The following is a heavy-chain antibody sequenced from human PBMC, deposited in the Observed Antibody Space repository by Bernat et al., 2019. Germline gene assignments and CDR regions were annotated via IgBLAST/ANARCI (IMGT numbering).Heavy chain of an antibody. J-gene: IGHJ3*01. CDR1: GYTFTTHA. D-gene: IGHD3-22*01. V-gene: IGHV1-3*01. CDR3: ARSFRYDSGGVHYDAVDF. Sequence: QVQLVQSGAEVKKPGDSVKVSCKASGYTFTTHAMHWVRQAPGQRLEWMGWINAGNGNTKYSQKSQGRVTITSDTPASTAYMELSSLTSEDTAVYYCARSFRYDSGGVHYDAVDFWGQGTMVTVSS. CDR2: INAGNGNT.